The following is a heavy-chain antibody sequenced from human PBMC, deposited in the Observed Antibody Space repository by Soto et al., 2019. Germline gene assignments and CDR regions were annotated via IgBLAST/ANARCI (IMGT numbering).Heavy chain of an antibody. CDR2: IKSKTDGGTT. CDR3: TTGTMVRGVMHYDY. J-gene: IGHJ4*02. D-gene: IGHD3-10*01. CDR1: GFTFSNAW. V-gene: IGHV3-15*07. Sequence: GGSLRLSCAASGFTFSNAWMNWVRQAPGKGLEWVGRIKSKTDGGTTDYAAPVKGRFTISRDDSKSTLYLQMNSLKTEDTAVYYCTTGTMVRGVMHYDYWGQGTLVTVSS.